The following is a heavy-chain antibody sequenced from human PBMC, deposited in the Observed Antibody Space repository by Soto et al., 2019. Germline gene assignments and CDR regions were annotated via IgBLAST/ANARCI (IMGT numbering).Heavy chain of an antibody. CDR1: GYTFTSYG. CDR2: ISAYNGNT. Sequence: ASVKVSCKASGYTFTSYGISWVRQAPGQGLEWMGWISAYNGNTNYAQKLQGRVTMTTDTSTSTAYMELRSLRSDDTAVYYCARVSKYYDFWSGTKGVRNFDYWGQGPLVTVSS. D-gene: IGHD3-3*01. CDR3: ARVSKYYDFWSGTKGVRNFDY. V-gene: IGHV1-18*01. J-gene: IGHJ4*02.